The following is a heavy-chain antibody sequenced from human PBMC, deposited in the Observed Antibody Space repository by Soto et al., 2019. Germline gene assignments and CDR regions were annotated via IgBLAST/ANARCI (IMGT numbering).Heavy chain of an antibody. Sequence: GGSLRLSCAASGFTFSGYSMNWVSQAPGKGLEWVSYIGIGSSTKYYADSVKGRFTISRDNAKNSLYLQMNSLRAEDTAVYYCARDQLYYNDISGRPLNAFDVWGQGTMVTVSS. CDR3: ARDQLYYNDISGRPLNAFDV. CDR2: IGIGSSTK. V-gene: IGHV3-48*01. CDR1: GFTFSGYS. J-gene: IGHJ3*01. D-gene: IGHD3-22*01.